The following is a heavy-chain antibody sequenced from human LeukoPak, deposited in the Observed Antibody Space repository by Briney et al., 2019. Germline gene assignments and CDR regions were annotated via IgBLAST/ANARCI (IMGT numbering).Heavy chain of an antibody. CDR1: GASISGSGYY. D-gene: IGHD5-24*01. Sequence: SETLSLTCAVSGASISGSGYYLGWIRQPPGKGLEWIGNIYYTGSTYYNASLQSRVTISIDTSKNQFSLKLSSVTAADTAVYYCARAPRDGYNYGYFDYWGQGTLVTVSS. CDR3: ARAPRDGYNYGYFDY. V-gene: IGHV4-39*07. CDR2: IYYTGST. J-gene: IGHJ4*02.